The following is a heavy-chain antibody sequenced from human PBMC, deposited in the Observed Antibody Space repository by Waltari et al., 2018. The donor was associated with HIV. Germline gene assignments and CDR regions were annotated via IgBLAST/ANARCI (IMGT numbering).Heavy chain of an antibody. CDR3: ARDFWGGYYYGMDV. Sequence: EVQLVESGGGLVKPGGSLRLSCAASGFTFSSYSMNWVRQAPGKGLEWVSSISSSSSYRYYADSVKGRFTISRDNAKNSLYLQMNSLRAEDTAVYYCARDFWGGYYYGMDVWGQGTTVTVSS. CDR2: ISSSSSYR. J-gene: IGHJ6*02. V-gene: IGHV3-21*01. CDR1: GFTFSSYS. D-gene: IGHD3-16*01.